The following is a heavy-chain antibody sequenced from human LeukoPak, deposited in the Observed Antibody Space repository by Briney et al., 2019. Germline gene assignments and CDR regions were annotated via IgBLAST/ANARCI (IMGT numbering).Heavy chain of an antibody. CDR3: ARDLDCSVWCGEKYYYYGRDV. Sequence: GRSLRLSCAASGFTFSSYAMHWVRQAPGKGLEGVAVISYDGSNKYYADSVKGRFTISRDNSKNTLYLQMHSLRAEDTAEYYCARDLDCSVWCGEKYYYYGRDVWGQGTAVTVPS. V-gene: IGHV3-30-3*01. CDR1: GFTFSSYA. J-gene: IGHJ6*02. D-gene: IGHD2-15*01. CDR2: ISYDGSNK.